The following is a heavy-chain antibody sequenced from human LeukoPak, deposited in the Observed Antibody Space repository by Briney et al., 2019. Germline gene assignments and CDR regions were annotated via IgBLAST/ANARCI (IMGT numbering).Heavy chain of an antibody. D-gene: IGHD5-24*01. CDR3: ARVVDGYIREGYYYYMDV. V-gene: IGHV4-39*07. Sequence: SETLSLTCTVSGGSISSSSYYWGWIRQPPGKGLEWIGSIYYSGSTYYNPSLKSRVTISVDTSKNQFSLKLSSVTAADTAVYYCARVVDGYIREGYYYYMDVWGKGTTVTVSS. CDR1: GGSISSSSYY. J-gene: IGHJ6*03. CDR2: IYYSGST.